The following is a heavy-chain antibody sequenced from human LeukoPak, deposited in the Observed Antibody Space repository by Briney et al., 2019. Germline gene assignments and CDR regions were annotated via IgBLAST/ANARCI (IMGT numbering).Heavy chain of an antibody. J-gene: IGHJ4*02. V-gene: IGHV1-24*01. CDR1: GYTLTELS. CDR3: ARDRGMYYYDSSGYYYAPGY. D-gene: IGHD3-22*01. CDR2: FDPEDGET. Sequence: ASVKVSCKVSGYTLTELSMHWVRQAPGKGLEWMGGFDPEDGETIYAQKLQGRVTMTTDTSTSTAYMELRSLRSDDTAVYYCARDRGMYYYDSSGYYYAPGYWGQGTLVTVSS.